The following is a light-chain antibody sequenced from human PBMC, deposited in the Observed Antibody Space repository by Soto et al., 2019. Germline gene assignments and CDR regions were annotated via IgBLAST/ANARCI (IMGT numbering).Light chain of an antibody. Sequence: DIQMTQSPSSLSASLGDRVTITCRASQSISSYLNWYQQKPGKAPKLLIYAASSLQSGVPSRFSGSGSGTDFTLTISSLQPEDFATYYCQQSYSTLRTFGPGTKVDI. J-gene: IGKJ3*01. CDR2: AAS. V-gene: IGKV1-39*01. CDR1: QSISSY. CDR3: QQSYSTLRT.